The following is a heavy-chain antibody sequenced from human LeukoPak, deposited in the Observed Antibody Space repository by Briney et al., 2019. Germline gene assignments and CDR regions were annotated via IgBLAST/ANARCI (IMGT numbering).Heavy chain of an antibody. V-gene: IGHV3-21*01. J-gene: IGHJ4*02. D-gene: IGHD1-26*01. Sequence: GGSLRLSCAASGFTVSSNYMNWVRQAPGKGLEWVSSISSSSSYIYYADSVKGRFTISRDNAKNSLYLQMNSLRAEDTAVYYCARAGIVGATSYYWGQGTLVTVSS. CDR1: GFTVSSNY. CDR3: ARAGIVGATSYY. CDR2: ISSSSSYI.